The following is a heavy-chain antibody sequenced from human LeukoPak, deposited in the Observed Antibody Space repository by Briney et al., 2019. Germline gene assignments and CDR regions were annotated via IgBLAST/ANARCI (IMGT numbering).Heavy chain of an antibody. D-gene: IGHD3-22*01. CDR3: AKEGDYYDSSGYYYPFDY. V-gene: IGHV3-33*06. CDR1: GFIFSTYG. CDR2: IWDDGSNK. J-gene: IGHJ4*02. Sequence: GGSLRLSCAASGFIFSTYGMHWVRQAPGKGLEWVAVIWDDGSNKNYADSVKGRVTISRDNSQNTLHLQMNSLRAEDTAVYYCAKEGDYYDSSGYYYPFDYWGQGTLVTVSS.